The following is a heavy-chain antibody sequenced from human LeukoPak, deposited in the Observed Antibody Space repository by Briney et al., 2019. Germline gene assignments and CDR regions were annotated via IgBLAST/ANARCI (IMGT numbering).Heavy chain of an antibody. J-gene: IGHJ3*02. Sequence: ASVKVSCKASGYTFTDYYIHWVRQAPGQGLEWMGWISAYNGNTNYAQKLQGRVTMTTDTSTSTAYMELRSLRSDDTAVHYCARDRRSSGWYLEGDAFDIWGQGTMVTVSS. CDR3: ARDRRSSGWYLEGDAFDI. D-gene: IGHD6-19*01. CDR2: ISAYNGNT. CDR1: GYTFTDYY. V-gene: IGHV1-18*04.